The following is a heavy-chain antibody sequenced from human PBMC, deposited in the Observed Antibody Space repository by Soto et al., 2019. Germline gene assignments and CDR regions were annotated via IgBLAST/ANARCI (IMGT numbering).Heavy chain of an antibody. J-gene: IGHJ6*02. Sequence: SETLSLTCTVSGGSISDYYWSWIRQPAGKGLEWIGRIYTSGNTNYNPSLKSRVTMSVDTSKSQFSLKVGSVTAADTAVYYCASSSLYGMDVWGQGTTVTVSS. CDR2: IYTSGNT. CDR3: ASSSLYGMDV. CDR1: GGSISDYY. V-gene: IGHV4-4*07.